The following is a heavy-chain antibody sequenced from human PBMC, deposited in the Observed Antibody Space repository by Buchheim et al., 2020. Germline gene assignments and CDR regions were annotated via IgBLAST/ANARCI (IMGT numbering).Heavy chain of an antibody. V-gene: IGHV3-23*04. CDR1: GFTFSSYA. CDR3: AKEWMATTSLWGNQNRETDY. Sequence: EVQLVESGGGLVQPGGSLRLSCAASGFTFSSYAMSWVRQAPGKGLEWVSAISGSGGSTYYADSVKGRFTSSRDNSKNTLYLQMNSLRAEDTAVYYCAKEWMATTSLWGNQNRETDYWGQGTL. D-gene: IGHD5-12*01. J-gene: IGHJ4*02. CDR2: ISGSGGST.